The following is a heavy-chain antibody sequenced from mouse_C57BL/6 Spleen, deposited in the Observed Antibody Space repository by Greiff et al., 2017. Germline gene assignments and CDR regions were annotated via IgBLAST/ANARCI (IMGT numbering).Heavy chain of an antibody. CDR1: GYTFTSYD. D-gene: IGHD3-3*01. CDR2: IYPRDGST. V-gene: IGHV1-85*01. J-gene: IGHJ3*01. CDR3: ARQRDSWFAY. Sequence: QVQLKQSGPELVKPGASVKLSCKASGYTFTSYDINWVKQRPGQGLEWIGWIYPRDGSTTYNEKFKGKATLTVDTSSSTAYMELHSLTSEDSAVYFCARQRDSWFAYWGQGTLVTVSA.